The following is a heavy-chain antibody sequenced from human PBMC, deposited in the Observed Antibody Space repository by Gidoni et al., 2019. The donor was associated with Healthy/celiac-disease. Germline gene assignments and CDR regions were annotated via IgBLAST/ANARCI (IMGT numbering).Heavy chain of an antibody. CDR2: IYSGGRK. Sequence: EVQLVESGGDLIQPGGSLRLSCAASGFTVSSNYMSWVRQAPGKGLEWVSVIYSGGRKYYADSVKGRFTISRDNSKNTLYLQMNSLRAEDTAVYYCARDGGGGLWEPDAFDIWGQGTMVTVSS. D-gene: IGHD1-26*01. V-gene: IGHV3-53*01. CDR3: ARDGGGGLWEPDAFDI. J-gene: IGHJ3*02. CDR1: GFTVSSNY.